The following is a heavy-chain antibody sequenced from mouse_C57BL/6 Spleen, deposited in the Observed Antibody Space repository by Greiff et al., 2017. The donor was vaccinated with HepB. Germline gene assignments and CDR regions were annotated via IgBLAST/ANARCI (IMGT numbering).Heavy chain of an antibody. V-gene: IGHV5-12*01. D-gene: IGHD2-1*01. CDR1: GFTFSDYY. CDR3: ARQGGYGNFDY. Sequence: EVHLVESGGGLVQPGGSLKLSCAASGFTFSDYYMYWVRQTPEKRLEWVAYISNGGGSTYYPDTVKGRFTISRDNAKNTLYLQMSRLKSEDTAMYYCARQGGYGNFDYWGQGTTLTVSS. CDR2: ISNGGGST. J-gene: IGHJ2*01.